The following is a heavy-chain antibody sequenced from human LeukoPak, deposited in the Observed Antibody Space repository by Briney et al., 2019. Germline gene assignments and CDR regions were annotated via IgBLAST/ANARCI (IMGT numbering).Heavy chain of an antibody. Sequence: QPGGSLRLSCAASGFTFSSYAMSWVRQAPGKGLEWVSAISGSGGSTYYADSVKGRLTISRDNAKNSLYLQMNSLRAEDTALYYCAKDITVTGYGMDVWGQGTTVTVSS. CDR1: GFTFSSYA. D-gene: IGHD4-17*01. CDR2: ISGSGGST. CDR3: AKDITVTGYGMDV. J-gene: IGHJ6*02. V-gene: IGHV3-23*01.